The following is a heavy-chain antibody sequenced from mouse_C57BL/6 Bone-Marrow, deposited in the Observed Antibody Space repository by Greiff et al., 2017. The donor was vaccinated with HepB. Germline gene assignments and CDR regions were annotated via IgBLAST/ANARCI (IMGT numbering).Heavy chain of an antibody. J-gene: IGHJ4*01. CDR3: VGRRRPLYAMDY. CDR1: GFSFNTYA. V-gene: IGHV10-1*01. Sequence: DVKLVESGGGLVQPKGSLKLSCAASGFSFNTYAMNWVRQAPGKGLEWVARIRSKSNNYATYYADSVKDRFTISRDDSESMLYLQMNNLKTEDTAMYYCVGRRRPLYAMDYWGQGTSVTVSS. CDR2: IRSKSNNYAT. D-gene: IGHD6-1*01.